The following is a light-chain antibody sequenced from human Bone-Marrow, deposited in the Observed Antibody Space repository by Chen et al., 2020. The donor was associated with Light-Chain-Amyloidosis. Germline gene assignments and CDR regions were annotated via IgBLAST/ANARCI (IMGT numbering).Light chain of an antibody. CDR2: GSS. V-gene: IGKV3-20*01. Sequence: EIVLTQSPGTLSLSPGEGANLSCRASQTISSNYLTWYQQKFGQAPRLLIYGSSSRATGIPARFTGSGSGTDFTLTINRLEPEDFAMYYCQQYVTSPLTFGGGTKVEIK. J-gene: IGKJ4*01. CDR1: QTISSNY. CDR3: QQYVTSPLT.